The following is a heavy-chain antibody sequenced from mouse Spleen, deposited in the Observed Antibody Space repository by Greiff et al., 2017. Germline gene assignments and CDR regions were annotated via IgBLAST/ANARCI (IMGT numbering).Heavy chain of an antibody. CDR1: GYTFTDYY. CDR3: GPQTLRLAWFAY. Sequence: EVQLQQSGPVLVKPGASVKMSCKASGYTFTDYYMNWVKQSHGKSLEWIGVINPYNGGTSYNQKFKGKATLTVDKSSSTAYMELNSLTSEDSAVYYCGPQTLRLAWFAYWGQGTLVTVSA. CDR2: INPYNGGT. V-gene: IGHV1-19*01. J-gene: IGHJ3*01. D-gene: IGHD3-2*02.